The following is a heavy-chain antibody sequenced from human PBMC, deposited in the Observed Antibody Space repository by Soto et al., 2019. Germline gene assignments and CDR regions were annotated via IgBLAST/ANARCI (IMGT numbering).Heavy chain of an antibody. Sequence: ASVKVSCKASGYTFTGYYMHWVRQAPGQGLEWMGWINPNSGGTNYAQKFQGRVTMTRDTSISTAYMELSRLRSDDTAVHYCAREPSGICGGDCAFFDYWGQGTLVTVSS. D-gene: IGHD2-21*02. CDR3: AREPSGICGGDCAFFDY. CDR1: GYTFTGYY. J-gene: IGHJ4*02. CDR2: INPNSGGT. V-gene: IGHV1-2*02.